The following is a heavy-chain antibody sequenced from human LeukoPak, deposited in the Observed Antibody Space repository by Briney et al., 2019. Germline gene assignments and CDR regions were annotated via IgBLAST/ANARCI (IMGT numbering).Heavy chain of an antibody. Sequence: GASVKVSCKASGYTFTGYYMHWVRQAPGQGLEWMGWIIPIFGTANYAQKFQGRVTITADKSTSTAYMELSSLRSEDTAVYYCASARYCSSTSCYLSDWFDPWGQGTLVTVSS. CDR2: IIPIFGTA. J-gene: IGHJ5*02. CDR1: GYTFTGYY. V-gene: IGHV1-69*06. CDR3: ASARYCSSTSCYLSDWFDP. D-gene: IGHD2-2*01.